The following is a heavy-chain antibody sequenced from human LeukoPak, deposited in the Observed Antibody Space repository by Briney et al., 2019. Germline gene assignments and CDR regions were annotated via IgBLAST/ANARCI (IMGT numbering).Heavy chain of an antibody. J-gene: IGHJ4*02. D-gene: IGHD6-19*01. CDR3: ATSGWYLLPGVY. CDR2: IYYSGST. CDR1: GDSISSTNYY. V-gene: IGHV4-39*01. Sequence: SETLSLTCTVSGDSISSTNYYWGWIRQPPGRGLEWIGSIYYSGSTYYNPSLESRVTISVDTSKNQFSLKLSSVTAADTAVYYCATSGWYLLPGVYWGQGTLVTVSS.